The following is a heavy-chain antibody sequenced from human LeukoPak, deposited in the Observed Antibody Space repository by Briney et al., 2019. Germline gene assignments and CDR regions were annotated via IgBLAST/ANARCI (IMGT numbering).Heavy chain of an antibody. V-gene: IGHV4-39*07. J-gene: IGHJ4*02. D-gene: IGHD3-22*01. CDR2: IYYSGST. CDR3: ARDQFYYDSSGFDY. CDR1: GGSISSSSYY. Sequence: SETLSLTCTVSGGSISSSSYYWGWIRQPPGKGLEWIGSIYYSGSTYYNPSLKSRVTISVDTSTNQCSLKLSSVTAADTAVYYCARDQFYYDSSGFDYWGQGTLVTVSS.